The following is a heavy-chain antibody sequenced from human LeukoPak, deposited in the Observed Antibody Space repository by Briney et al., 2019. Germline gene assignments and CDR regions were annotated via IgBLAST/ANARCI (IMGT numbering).Heavy chain of an antibody. Sequence: GGSLRLSCAASGFRFNTYWMSWVRQAPGKGLEWVANIKQDGNEKYYADSVKGRFTISRDNSKNTLYLQMNSLRAEDTAVYYCAKDLVIPAAMNYWGQGTLVTVSS. D-gene: IGHD2-2*01. V-gene: IGHV3-7*01. J-gene: IGHJ4*02. CDR1: GFRFNTYW. CDR2: IKQDGNEK. CDR3: AKDLVIPAAMNY.